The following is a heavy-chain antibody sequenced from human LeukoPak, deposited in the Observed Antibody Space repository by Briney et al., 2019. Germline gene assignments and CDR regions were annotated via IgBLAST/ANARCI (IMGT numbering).Heavy chain of an antibody. CDR2: INPNSGGT. CDR1: GYTFTGYY. CDR3: ARHTMGYCSGGSCLSFDP. V-gene: IGHV1-2*02. D-gene: IGHD2-15*01. J-gene: IGHJ5*02. Sequence: HWASVKVSCKASGYTFTGYYMHWVRQAPGQGLEWMGWINPNSGGTNYAQKFQGRVTTTRDTSISTAYMELSRLRSDDTAVYYCARHTMGYCSGGSCLSFDPWGQGTLVTVSS.